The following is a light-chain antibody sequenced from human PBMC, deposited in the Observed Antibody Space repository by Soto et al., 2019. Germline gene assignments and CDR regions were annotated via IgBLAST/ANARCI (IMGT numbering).Light chain of an antibody. CDR2: LGS. CDR1: QSLLH. V-gene: IGKV2-28*01. J-gene: IGKJ5*01. CDR3: MQALQTPLT. Sequence: DIVMTQSPLSLPVTPGEPASISCRSSQSLLHIDWYLQKPGQSPQLLIYLGSNRASGVPDRFSGSGSGTDFTLKISRVEAEDVGVYYCMQALQTPLTFGQGTRLEIK.